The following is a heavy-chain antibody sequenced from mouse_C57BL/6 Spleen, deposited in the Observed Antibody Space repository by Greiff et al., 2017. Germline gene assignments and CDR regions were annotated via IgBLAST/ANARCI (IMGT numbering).Heavy chain of an antibody. CDR2: IYPGSGNT. J-gene: IGHJ4*01. CDR1: GYTFTDYY. D-gene: IGHD2-3*01. Sequence: QVQLQQSGAELVRPGASVKLSCKASGYTFTDYYINWVKQRPGQGLEWIARIYPGSGNTYYNEKFKGKATLTAEKSSSTAYMQLSSLTSEDSAVYLCARGNDDGDYYAMDYWGQGTSVTVSS. V-gene: IGHV1-76*01. CDR3: ARGNDDGDYYAMDY.